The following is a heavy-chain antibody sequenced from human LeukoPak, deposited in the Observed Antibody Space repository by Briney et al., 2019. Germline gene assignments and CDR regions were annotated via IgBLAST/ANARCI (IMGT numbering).Heavy chain of an antibody. CDR1: GFTFSTYG. CDR2: IRYDGSNK. V-gene: IGHV3-30*02. J-gene: IGHJ4*02. Sequence: GGSLRLSCAASGFTFSTYGMLWVRQAPGQGPEWVALIRYDGSNKYYADSVKGRFTISRDNSKNTLYLQMNSLRVEDTAMYYCAKAGTQQWLLFVGVYWGQGTLVTVSS. D-gene: IGHD6-19*01. CDR3: AKAGTQQWLLFVGVY.